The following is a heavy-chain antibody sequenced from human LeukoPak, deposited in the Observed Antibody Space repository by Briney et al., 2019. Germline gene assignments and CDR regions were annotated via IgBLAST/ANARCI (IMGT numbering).Heavy chain of an antibody. J-gene: IGHJ4*02. CDR3: AKVDYWSPENYFDS. V-gene: IGHV3-53*01. CDR1: GFTVSSNY. Sequence: GGSLRLSCAASGFTVSSNYMTWVRQAPGKGLESVSVITDEADTYYADSVKGRFTIPRDNSQNTVFLQMNSLRAEDTAVYYCAKVDYWSPENYFDSWGQGILVTVSS. D-gene: IGHD1-1*01. CDR2: ITDEADT.